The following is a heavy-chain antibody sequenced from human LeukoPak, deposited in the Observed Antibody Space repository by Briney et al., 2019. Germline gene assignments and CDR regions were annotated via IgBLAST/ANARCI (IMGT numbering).Heavy chain of an antibody. CDR3: ARDRSFYGDSYYGMDV. D-gene: IGHD4-17*01. Sequence: GGSLRLPCAASGFTFSSYWMHWVRQAPGKGLVWVSRINSDGSSTSYADSVKGRFTISRDNAKNTLYLQMNSLRAEDTAVYYCARDRSFYGDSYYGMDVWGQGTTVTVSS. CDR2: INSDGSST. V-gene: IGHV3-74*01. J-gene: IGHJ6*02. CDR1: GFTFSSYW.